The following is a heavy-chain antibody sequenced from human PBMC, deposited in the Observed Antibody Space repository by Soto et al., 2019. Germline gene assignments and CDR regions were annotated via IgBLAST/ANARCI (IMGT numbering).Heavy chain of an antibody. D-gene: IGHD6-19*01. CDR2: ISAYNGNT. J-gene: IGHJ6*02. CDR1: GYTFTSYG. CDR3: AIVYSSVWYEGVYDYYGMDF. V-gene: IGHV1-18*01. Sequence: QVQLVQSGAEVKKPGASVKVSCKASGYTFTSYGISWVRQAPGKGLEWMGWISAYNGNTNYAQKLQGRVTKTTDSSRSTAYMEVRSLRSDDTAVYYCAIVYSSVWYEGVYDYYGMDFSGQGTTETVSS.